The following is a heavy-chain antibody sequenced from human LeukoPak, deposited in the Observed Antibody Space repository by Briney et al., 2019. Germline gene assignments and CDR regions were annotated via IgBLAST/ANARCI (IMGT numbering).Heavy chain of an antibody. J-gene: IGHJ5*02. Sequence: YPSETLSLTCTVSGGSISSSNYYWGWIRQPPGKGLEWIGSIYYSGSTYYNPSLKSRVTISVDKSKNQFSLKLSSVTAADTAVYYCARSPVAGAAAWFDPWGQGTLVTVSS. CDR2: IYYSGST. CDR1: GGSISSSNYY. V-gene: IGHV4-39*07. D-gene: IGHD6-19*01. CDR3: ARSPVAGAAAWFDP.